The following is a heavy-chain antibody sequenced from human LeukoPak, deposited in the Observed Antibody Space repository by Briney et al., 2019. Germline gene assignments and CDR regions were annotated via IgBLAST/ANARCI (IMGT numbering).Heavy chain of an antibody. D-gene: IGHD3-16*02. CDR1: GFTFSDYY. CDR2: ISSSGSTI. CDR3: ARDGDYVWGSYHTPLDY. Sequence: PGGSLRLSCAASGFTFSDYYMSWIRQAPGKGLEWVSYISSSGSTIYYADSVKGRFTISRDNDKNSLYLQMNSLRAEDTAVYYCARDGDYVWGSYHTPLDYWGQGTLVTVSS. J-gene: IGHJ4*02. V-gene: IGHV3-11*04.